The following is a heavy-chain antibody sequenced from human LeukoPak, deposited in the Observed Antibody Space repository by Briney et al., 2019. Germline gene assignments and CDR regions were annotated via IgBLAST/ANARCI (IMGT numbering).Heavy chain of an antibody. CDR3: ARQLGTRGYWYFDL. J-gene: IGHJ2*01. D-gene: IGHD7-27*01. CDR1: GGSISSYY. Sequence: SETLSLTCTVSGGSISSYYWSWIRQPPGKGLEWIGYIYYSGSTNYNPSLKSRVTISVDTSKNQFSLKLSSVTAADTAVYYCARQLGTRGYWYFDLWGRGTLVTVSS. CDR2: IYYSGST. V-gene: IGHV4-59*08.